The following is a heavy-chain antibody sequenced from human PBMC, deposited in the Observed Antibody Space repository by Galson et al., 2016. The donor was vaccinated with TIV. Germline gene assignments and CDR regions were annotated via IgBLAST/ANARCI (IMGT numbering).Heavy chain of an antibody. Sequence: SLRLSCAASGFTFNNYGMNWVRQAPGKGLEWVSGISGSGGITYLADSVKGRFTISRDNSKDTLYLHMNSLRAEDTAVYFCARRKNYGGDAFDLWGQGTIVTVSS. CDR3: ARRKNYGGDAFDL. CDR2: ISGSGGIT. CDR1: GFTFNNYG. V-gene: IGHV3-23*01. J-gene: IGHJ3*01. D-gene: IGHD4-23*01.